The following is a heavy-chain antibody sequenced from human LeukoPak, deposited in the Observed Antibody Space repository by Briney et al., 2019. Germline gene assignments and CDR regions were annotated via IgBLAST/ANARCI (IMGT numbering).Heavy chain of an antibody. D-gene: IGHD5-18*01. V-gene: IGHV1-8*02. CDR3: ARDSEGDTAMVSVAYYYYMDV. Sequence: AAVTVSFTASGGTFTIYAISGVRQAPGQGGEGVGWMNPNSGNTGYAQKFHGRVTMTRTTSISTVYMELSSLSSEDTAVYYCARDSEGDTAMVSVAYYYYMDVWGKGTTVTISS. CDR2: MNPNSGNT. CDR1: GGTFTIYA. J-gene: IGHJ6*03.